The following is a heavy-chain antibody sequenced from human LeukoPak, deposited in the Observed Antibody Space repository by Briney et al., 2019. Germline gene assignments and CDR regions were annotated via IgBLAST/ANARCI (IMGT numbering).Heavy chain of an antibody. CDR1: GFTFSSYS. Sequence: PGGSLRLSCAASGFTFSSYSMNWVRQAPGKGLEWVSYISSSSSTIYYADSVKGRFTISRDNAKNSLYLQMNSLRAEDTAVYYCARDEQQLDPDYYYYMDVWGKGTTVTVSS. D-gene: IGHD6-13*01. V-gene: IGHV3-48*01. CDR3: ARDEQQLDPDYYYYMDV. CDR2: ISSSSSTI. J-gene: IGHJ6*03.